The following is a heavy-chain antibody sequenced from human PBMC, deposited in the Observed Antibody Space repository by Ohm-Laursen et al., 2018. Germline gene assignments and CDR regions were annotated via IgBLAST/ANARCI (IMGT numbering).Heavy chain of an antibody. J-gene: IGHJ4*02. CDR3: LRDVIR. V-gene: IGHV3-74*01. CDR1: RFTFSTYW. Sequence: SLRLSCAASRFTFSTYWMHWVRQAPGKGLQWISSISSNGRTTNYADSVKGRFTISRDNARDTLYLQMNSLRADDTAVYFCLRDVIRGDQGTLVTVS. CDR2: ISSNGRTT. D-gene: IGHD2-21*01.